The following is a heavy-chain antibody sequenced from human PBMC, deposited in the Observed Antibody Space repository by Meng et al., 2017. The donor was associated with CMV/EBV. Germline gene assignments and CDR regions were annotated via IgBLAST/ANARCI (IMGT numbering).Heavy chain of an antibody. Sequence: TLSSYAISWVRQAPGQGLEWMGGIIPIFGTANYAQKFQGRVTITTDESTSTAYMELSSLRSEDTAVYYCASRNTLGYCTNGVCGEVDYWGQGTLVTVSS. CDR1: TLSSYA. J-gene: IGHJ4*02. V-gene: IGHV1-69*05. D-gene: IGHD2-8*01. CDR3: ASRNTLGYCTNGVCGEVDY. CDR2: IIPIFGTA.